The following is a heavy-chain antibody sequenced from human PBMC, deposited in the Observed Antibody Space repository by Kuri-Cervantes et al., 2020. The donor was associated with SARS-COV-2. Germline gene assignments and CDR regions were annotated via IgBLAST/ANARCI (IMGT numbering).Heavy chain of an antibody. J-gene: IGHJ4*02. V-gene: IGHV1-69*13. CDR3: ARDCSGTDCNVIVYALSD. CDR2: IIPIFGTA. D-gene: IGHD2-8*01. Sequence: SVKVSCKASGGTFSSYAISWVRQAPGQGLEWMGGIIPIFGTAIYAQKFQGRVTITADESTSTVYMELTSLRSDDTAMYYCARDCSGTDCNVIVYALSDWGQGTLVTVSS. CDR1: GGTFSSYA.